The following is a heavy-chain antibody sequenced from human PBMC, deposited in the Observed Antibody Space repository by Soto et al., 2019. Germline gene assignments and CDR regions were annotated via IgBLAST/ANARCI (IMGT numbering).Heavy chain of an antibody. J-gene: IGHJ4*02. CDR3: ARAPQIVAMGRPFDY. V-gene: IGHV4-34*01. CDR2: INHSGST. CDR1: GGSFSGYS. Sequence: PSETLSLTCAVYGGSFSGYSWNWIRQPPGKGLEWIGEINHSGSTNYNPSLKSRVTISLDTSENQFSLRLTSLTAADTAVYFCARAPQIVAMGRPFDYWGQGILVTVSS. D-gene: IGHD5-12*01.